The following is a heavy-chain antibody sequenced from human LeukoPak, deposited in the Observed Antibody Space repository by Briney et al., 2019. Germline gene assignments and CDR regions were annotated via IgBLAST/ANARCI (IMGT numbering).Heavy chain of an antibody. Sequence: ESGGGLVQPGGFLRLSCAASGFTFSSYAMSWVRQAPGKGLEWVSAISGSGGSTYYADSVKGRFTISRDNSKNTLYLQMNSLRAEDTAVYYCAKYLSNILTGYYKGAFDIWGQGTMVTVSS. J-gene: IGHJ3*02. V-gene: IGHV3-23*01. CDR2: ISGSGGST. CDR3: AKYLSNILTGYYKGAFDI. D-gene: IGHD3-9*01. CDR1: GFTFSSYA.